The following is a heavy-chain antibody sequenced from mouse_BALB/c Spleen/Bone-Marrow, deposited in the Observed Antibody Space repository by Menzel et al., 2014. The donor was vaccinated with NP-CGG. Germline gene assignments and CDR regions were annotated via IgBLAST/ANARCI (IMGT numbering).Heavy chain of an antibody. V-gene: IGHV1-18*01. J-gene: IGHJ4*01. CDR3: ARSGYGRYAMDY. CDR1: GYSFTGYT. D-gene: IGHD2-2*01. Sequence: EVKLVESGPELVKPGASMKISCKASGYSFTGYTMSWVKQSHGKNLEWIGLINPYNGGIRYNQKFKGKATLTVDKSSSTAYMELLSLTSEDSAVYYCARSGYGRYAMDYWGQGTSVTVSS. CDR2: INPYNGGI.